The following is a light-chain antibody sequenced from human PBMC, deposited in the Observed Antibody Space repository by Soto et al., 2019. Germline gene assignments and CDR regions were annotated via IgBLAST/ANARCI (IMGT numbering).Light chain of an antibody. Sequence: EIVLTQSPATLSLSPGERATLSCRASQSVFNYLAWYQQKPGQPPRLLIYDTSNRTTGIPARFSGSGSGTDFTLTISSLGPEDFGVYYCQQRSIPLTFGGGTKVEIK. CDR2: DTS. V-gene: IGKV3-11*01. CDR1: QSVFNY. CDR3: QQRSIPLT. J-gene: IGKJ4*01.